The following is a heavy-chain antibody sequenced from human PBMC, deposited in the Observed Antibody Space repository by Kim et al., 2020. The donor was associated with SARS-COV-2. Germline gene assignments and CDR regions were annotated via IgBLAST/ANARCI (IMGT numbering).Heavy chain of an antibody. J-gene: IGHJ4*02. CDR1: GYSFTSYW. D-gene: IGHD2-8*01. CDR3: ARHDGCTNGVCTYYFDY. CDR2: IDPSDSYT. V-gene: IGHV5-10-1*01. Sequence: GESLKISCKGSGYSFTSYWISWVRQMPGKGLEWMGRIDPSDSYTNYSPSFQGHVTISADKSISTAYLQWSSLKASDTAMYYCARHDGCTNGVCTYYFDYWGQGTLVTVSS.